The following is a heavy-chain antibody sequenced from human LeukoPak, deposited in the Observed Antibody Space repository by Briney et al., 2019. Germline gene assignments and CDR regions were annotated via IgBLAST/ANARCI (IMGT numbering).Heavy chain of an antibody. V-gene: IGHV1-18*01. CDR1: GYTFTDYG. J-gene: IGHJ4*02. CDR3: ARGGVGLRGWELLHSNDY. CDR2: INPFSDNR. D-gene: IGHD1-26*01. Sequence: ASVKVSCKASGYTFTDYGINWVRQAPGQGLEWIGWINPFSDNRNYAQNLQGRVTMTTDTSTSTAYMQLRSLRSDDTALYYCARGGVGLRGWELLHSNDYWGQGTLVTVSS.